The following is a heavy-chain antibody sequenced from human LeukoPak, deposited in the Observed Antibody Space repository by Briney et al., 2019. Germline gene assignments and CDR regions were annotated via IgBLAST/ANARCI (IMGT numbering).Heavy chain of an antibody. J-gene: IGHJ4*02. CDR2: IYYSGST. CDR3: ARSPSRDYYDSSGYSFADDY. V-gene: IGHV4-31*11. CDR1: GGSFSGYY. Sequence: SETLSLTCAVYGGSFSGYYWSWIRQHPGKGLEWIGYIYYSGSTYYNPSLKSRVTISVDTSKNQFSLKLSSVTAADTAVYYCARSPSRDYYDSSGYSFADDYWGQGTLVTVSS. D-gene: IGHD3-22*01.